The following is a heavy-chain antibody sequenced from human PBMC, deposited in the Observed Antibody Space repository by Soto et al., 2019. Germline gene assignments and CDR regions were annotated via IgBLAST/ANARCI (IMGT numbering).Heavy chain of an antibody. D-gene: IGHD1-1*01. CDR2: IYYSGST. CDR3: ARHGGPSRTGTGFGY. CDR1: GASISSSSYL. J-gene: IGHJ4*02. Sequence: SETLSLTCTVSGASISSSSYLWGWIRQPPGKGLEWIGSIYYSGSTYYNPSLNSRATISLDTSKNQFSLKLSSVTAADTAVYYCARHGGPSRTGTGFGYWGQGTQVTVSS. V-gene: IGHV4-39*01.